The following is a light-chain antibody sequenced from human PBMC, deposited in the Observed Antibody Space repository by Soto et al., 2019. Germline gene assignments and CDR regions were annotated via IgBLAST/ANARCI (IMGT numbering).Light chain of an antibody. CDR1: QSILYSSNNNNY. V-gene: IGKV4-1*01. Sequence: DVVLTQSPASLAVSLGERATINCKSSQSILYSSNNNNYLAWYQQKPGQPPKLLIYWASTRESGVPDRFSGSGSETDFALTISSLQAEDVAIYFCQQYYSTPFTFGPGTKVDIK. J-gene: IGKJ3*01. CDR3: QQYYSTPFT. CDR2: WAS.